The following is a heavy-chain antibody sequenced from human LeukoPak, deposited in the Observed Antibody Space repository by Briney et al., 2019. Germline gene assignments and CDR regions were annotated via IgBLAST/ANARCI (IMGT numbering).Heavy chain of an antibody. CDR3: AKRLSSTSCWGLDY. CDR2: IRYDGSNK. CDR1: VFTMSTYW. V-gene: IGHV3-30*02. J-gene: IGHJ4*02. Sequence: PGGSLRLSCGASVFTMSTYWMSWVRQAPGKGLEWVAFIRYDGSNKYYADSVKGRFTISRDNSKNTLYLQMNSLRAEDTAVYYCAKRLSSTSCWGLDYWGQGTLVTVSS. D-gene: IGHD2-2*01.